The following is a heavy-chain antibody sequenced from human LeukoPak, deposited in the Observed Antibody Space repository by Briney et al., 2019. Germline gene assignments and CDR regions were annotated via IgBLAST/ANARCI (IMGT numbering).Heavy chain of an antibody. V-gene: IGHV1-2*02. CDR3: ARAEMATIDYFDY. Sequence: ASVKVSCKASGYTFTGHYMHRVRQAPGQGLEWMGWINPNSGGTNYAQKFQGRVTMTRNTSINTAYMELSRLRSDDTAVYYCARAEMATIDYFDYWGQGTLVTVSS. D-gene: IGHD5-24*01. J-gene: IGHJ4*02. CDR2: INPNSGGT. CDR1: GYTFTGHY.